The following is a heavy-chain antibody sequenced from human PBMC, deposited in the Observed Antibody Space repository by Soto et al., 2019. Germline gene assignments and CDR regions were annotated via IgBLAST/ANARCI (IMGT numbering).Heavy chain of an antibody. CDR2: ISYDGSNK. CDR1: GFTFSSYA. V-gene: IGHV3-30-3*01. CDR3: ARDRAIVVVINGAEYCQH. J-gene: IGHJ1*01. Sequence: QVQLVESGGGVVQPGRSLRLSCAASGFTFSSYAMHWVRQAPGKGLEWVAVISYDGSNKYYADSVKGRFTISRDNSKNTLYLQMNSLRAEDTAVYYCARDRAIVVVINGAEYCQHWGQGTLVTVSS. D-gene: IGHD3-22*01.